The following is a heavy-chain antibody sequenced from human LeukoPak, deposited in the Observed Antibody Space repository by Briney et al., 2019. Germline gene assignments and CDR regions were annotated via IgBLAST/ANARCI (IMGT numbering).Heavy chain of an antibody. J-gene: IGHJ3*02. CDR2: ISSTSGNK. D-gene: IGHD1-26*01. Sequence: PGGSLRLSCTASGFIFSTDSMIWVRQAPGKGLEWVSSISSTSGNKYYADSVKGRFTISRDNAKNSLYLQMNSLSAEDTAVYYCARSGRGGAFDIWGQGTMVTVSS. CDR3: ARSGRGGAFDI. V-gene: IGHV3-21*01. CDR1: GFIFSTDS.